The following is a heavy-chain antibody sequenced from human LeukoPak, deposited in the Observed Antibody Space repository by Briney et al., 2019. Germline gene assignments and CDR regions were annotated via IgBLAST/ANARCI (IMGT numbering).Heavy chain of an antibody. CDR2: IYYSGST. CDR3: ARRSYGSGPFDY. CDR1: GGSIIGYY. J-gene: IGHJ4*02. Sequence: PSETLSLTCTVSGGSIIGYYWSWIRQPPGKGLEWIGYIYYSGSTNYNPSLKSRVTISADMSKNQFSLNLSSVTAADTAVYYCARRSYGSGPFDYWGQGTLVTVSS. D-gene: IGHD5-18*01. V-gene: IGHV4-59*08.